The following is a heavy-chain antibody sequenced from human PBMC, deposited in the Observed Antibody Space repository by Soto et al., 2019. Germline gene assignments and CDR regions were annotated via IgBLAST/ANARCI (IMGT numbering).Heavy chain of an antibody. Sequence: SETLSLTCTVSGGSISSFYWSWLRQSPGKGLEWIGYVHYKGITNYNPSLESRVTISIDTSKKQFSLKMSSVTTADMAVYYCAGRAAVLRGPWFDPWGQGTLVTVSS. CDR3: AGRAAVLRGPWFDP. CDR2: VHYKGIT. V-gene: IGHV4-59*01. CDR1: GGSISSFY. D-gene: IGHD1-26*01. J-gene: IGHJ5*02.